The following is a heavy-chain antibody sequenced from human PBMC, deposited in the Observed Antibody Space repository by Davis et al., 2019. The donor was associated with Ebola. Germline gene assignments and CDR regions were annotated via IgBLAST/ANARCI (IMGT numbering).Heavy chain of an antibody. D-gene: IGHD6-13*01. CDR2: INTNTGNP. CDR1: GYTFTSYA. V-gene: IGHV7-4-1*02. J-gene: IGHJ5*02. CDR3: ARHPRVNRIAAAGTGWFDP. Sequence: ASVKVSCKASGYTFTSYAMNWVRQAPGQGLEWMGWINTNTGNPTYAQGFTGRFVFSLDTSVSTAYLQISSLKAEDTAVYYCARHPRVNRIAAAGTGWFDPWGQGTPVTVSS.